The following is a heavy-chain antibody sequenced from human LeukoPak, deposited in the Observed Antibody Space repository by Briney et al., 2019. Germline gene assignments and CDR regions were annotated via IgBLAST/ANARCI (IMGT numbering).Heavy chain of an antibody. J-gene: IGHJ4*02. Sequence: ASVKVSCKASGYTFTGYYMHWVRQAPGQGLEWMGWISAYNGNTNYAQKLQGRVTMTTDTSTSTAYMELRSLRSDDTAVYYCARDYCSGGSCYYPSDYWGQGTLVTVSS. CDR3: ARDYCSGGSCYYPSDY. V-gene: IGHV1-18*04. D-gene: IGHD2-15*01. CDR2: ISAYNGNT. CDR1: GYTFTGYY.